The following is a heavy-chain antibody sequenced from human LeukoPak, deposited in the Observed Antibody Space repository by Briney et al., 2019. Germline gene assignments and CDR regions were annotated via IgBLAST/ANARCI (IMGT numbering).Heavy chain of an antibody. J-gene: IGHJ5*02. CDR2: IYTSGST. CDR1: GCSISSYY. D-gene: IGHD5-12*01. Sequence: PSETLSLTCTVSGCSISSYYWIWIRQPAGQGLEWIGRIYTSGSTNYNPSLKSRVTMSVDTSKNQFSLKLSSVTAADTAVYYCARDLRGYDRSWFDPWGQGTLVTVSS. CDR3: ARDLRGYDRSWFDP. V-gene: IGHV4-4*07.